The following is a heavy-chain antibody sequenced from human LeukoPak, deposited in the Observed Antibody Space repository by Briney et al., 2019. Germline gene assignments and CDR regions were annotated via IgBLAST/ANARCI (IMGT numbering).Heavy chain of an antibody. V-gene: IGHV3-23*01. CDR2: ISDGGGST. Sequence: GGSLRLSCAASGFIFRSYAMSWVRQARGKGLEWVSDISDGGGSTYYADSVKSRFSTSRDNSKNTLYLQINSLRAEDTAVYFCAKDRTVGASYWYFDLWGRGTLVTVSS. CDR1: GFIFRSYA. CDR3: AKDRTVGASYWYFDL. D-gene: IGHD4-23*01. J-gene: IGHJ2*01.